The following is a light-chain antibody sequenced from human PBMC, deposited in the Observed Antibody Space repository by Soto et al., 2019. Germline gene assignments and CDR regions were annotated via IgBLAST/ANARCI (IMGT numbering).Light chain of an antibody. CDR1: QSISSW. CDR2: DAS. CDR3: QQYNSYSYT. V-gene: IGKV1-5*01. J-gene: IGKJ2*01. Sequence: DIQMTQSPSTLSASLGDRVTITCRASQSISSWLAWYQHKPGQAPKLLIYDASSLESGVPSRFSGSGSGTEFTLTISRLQPDDFATYYCQQYNSYSYTCGRGTKLEIK.